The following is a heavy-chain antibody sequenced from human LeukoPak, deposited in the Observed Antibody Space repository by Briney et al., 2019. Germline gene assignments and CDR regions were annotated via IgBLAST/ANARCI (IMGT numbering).Heavy chain of an antibody. D-gene: IGHD2-2*02. CDR3: ARGDPVVPAAINYYYYGMDV. V-gene: IGHV1-18*01. CDR2: ISAYNGNT. Sequence: ASVKVSCKAPGYTFTSYGISWVRQAPGQGLEWMGWISAYNGNTNYAQKLQGRVTMTTDTSTSTAYMELRSLRSDDTAVYYCARGDPVVPAAINYYYYGMDVWGQGTTVTVSS. J-gene: IGHJ6*02. CDR1: GYTFTSYG.